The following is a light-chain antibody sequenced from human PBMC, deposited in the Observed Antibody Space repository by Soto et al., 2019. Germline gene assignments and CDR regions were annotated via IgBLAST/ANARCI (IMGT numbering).Light chain of an antibody. J-gene: IGLJ3*02. CDR1: SSDVGGYNY. CDR2: NVS. V-gene: IGLV2-14*03. Sequence: QSALTQPASVSGSPGQSITISCTGTSSDVGGYNYVSWYQHHPGKAPKLLIYNVSDRPSGVPNRFSGSKSGNTASLTISGLQAEDEADYYCNSYTTSSTLVFGGGTQLTVL. CDR3: NSYTTSSTLV.